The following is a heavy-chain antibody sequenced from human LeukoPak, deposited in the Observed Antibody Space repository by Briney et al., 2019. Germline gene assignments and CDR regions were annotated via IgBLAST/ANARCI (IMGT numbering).Heavy chain of an antibody. J-gene: IGHJ3*02. CDR2: IYHSGST. CDR1: GGAIHSGRHY. V-gene: IGHV4-31*03. D-gene: IGHD3-22*01. Sequence: SETLSLTCSVSGGAIHSGRHYWSWIRQHPGKGLEWIGFIYHSGSTYYNPSLRSRLTVSIDASKNQFSLKLSSATAADTAIYYCASAVFYERSTYTSDAFDIWGQGTMVSVSS. CDR3: ASAVFYERSTYTSDAFDI.